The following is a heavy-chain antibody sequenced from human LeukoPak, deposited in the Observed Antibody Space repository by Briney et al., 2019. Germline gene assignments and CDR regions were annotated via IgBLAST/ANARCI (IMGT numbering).Heavy chain of an antibody. D-gene: IGHD3-10*02. Sequence: PGGSLRLSCAACGSMFRSFSMSWVRHVPGKGLKWVSTNADSVKGRFTISRDNSKNTLFLQMNSLRAEDTAIYYCAKRPAAVRGVIPYLDYWGQGTLVTVSS. V-gene: IGHV3-23*01. CDR1: GSMFRSFS. CDR3: AKRPAAVRGVIPYLDY. J-gene: IGHJ4*02.